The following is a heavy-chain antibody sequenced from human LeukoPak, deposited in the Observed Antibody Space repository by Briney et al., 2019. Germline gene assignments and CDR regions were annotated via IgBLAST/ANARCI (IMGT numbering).Heavy chain of an antibody. CDR1: GFTFSDYY. CDR3: ARDRVVGATTYYSYGMDV. Sequence: KPGGSLRLSCAASGFTFSDYYMSWIRQAPGKGLEWVSYISSSGSTIYYADSVKGRFTISRDNAKNSLYLQMNSLRAEDTAVYYCARDRVVGATTYYSYGMDVWGQGTTVTVSS. J-gene: IGHJ6*02. V-gene: IGHV3-11*01. CDR2: ISSSGSTI. D-gene: IGHD1-26*01.